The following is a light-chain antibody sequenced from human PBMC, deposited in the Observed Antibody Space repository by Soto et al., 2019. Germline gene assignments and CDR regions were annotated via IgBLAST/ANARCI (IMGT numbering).Light chain of an antibody. CDR2: GAS. V-gene: IGKV3-15*01. CDR3: QQYNNWLRLT. CDR1: QSVSSN. J-gene: IGKJ4*01. Sequence: EIVMTQSPATLSVSPGERATLSCRASQSVSSNLAWYQQKPSQAPRLLIYGASTRATGIPARFSGSGSGTEFTLTISSLQSEDFAVYYCQQYNNWLRLTFGGGTKVDIK.